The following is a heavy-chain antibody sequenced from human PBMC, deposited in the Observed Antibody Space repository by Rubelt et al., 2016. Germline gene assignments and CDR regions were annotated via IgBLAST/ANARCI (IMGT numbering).Heavy chain of an antibody. CDR3: ARRRTTLGGDFYFDS. Sequence: QLQLQESGPGLVKPSETLSLTCSVSGGSISSRTYYWGWVRQPPGKGLEWIGFVYYSGSTTYNPSLKGRVTMSVDTSKNQFPRDRYSVTATELAVYSWARRRTTLGGDFYFDSWGQGLLVTVSS. CDR1: GGSISSRTYY. CDR2: VYYSGST. J-gene: IGHJ4*02. V-gene: IGHV4-61*05. D-gene: IGHD1-14*01.